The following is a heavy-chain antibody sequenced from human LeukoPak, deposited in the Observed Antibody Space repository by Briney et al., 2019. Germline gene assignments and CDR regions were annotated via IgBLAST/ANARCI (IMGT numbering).Heavy chain of an antibody. V-gene: IGHV3-74*01. CDR3: VLHFDY. CDR2: IKSDGIST. Sequence: GGSLRLSCAASGFTFSSYWMHWVRQAPGKGLVWVSRIKSDGISTSYADSVKGRFTISRDNAKNTLYLQMNSLRAEDTAVYYCVLHFDYWGQGTLVTVSS. J-gene: IGHJ4*02. D-gene: IGHD2-15*01. CDR1: GFTFSSYW.